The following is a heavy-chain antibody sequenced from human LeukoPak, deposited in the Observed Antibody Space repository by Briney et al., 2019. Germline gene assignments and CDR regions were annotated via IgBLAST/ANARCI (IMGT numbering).Heavy chain of an antibody. D-gene: IGHD1-26*01. CDR2: VDPEDGET. V-gene: IGHV1-69-2*01. J-gene: IGHJ4*02. CDR3: ATRGATTGGDY. CDR1: GYTFTDYY. Sequence: ASVKVSCKVSGYTFTDYYMHWVQQAPGKGLEWMGLVDPEDGETIYAEKFQGRVTITADTSTETAYMELSSLRSEDTAVYYCATRGATTGGDYWGQGTLVTVSS.